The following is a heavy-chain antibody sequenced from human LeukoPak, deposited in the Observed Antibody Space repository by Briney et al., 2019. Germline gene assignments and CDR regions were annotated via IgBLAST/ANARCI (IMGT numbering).Heavy chain of an antibody. Sequence: WSVRLSCAASGFTFDDYAMHWVRQAPGKGLERVSLISGDGGSTYYSDSVKGRFTTFRDNSKNSLYLQMNSLRTEDTALYYCAKVNCGGDCPCRYFDYWGQGTLVTVS. V-gene: IGHV3-43*02. CDR1: GFTFDDYA. CDR3: AKVNCGGDCPCRYFDY. D-gene: IGHD2-21*02. CDR2: ISGDGGST. J-gene: IGHJ4*02.